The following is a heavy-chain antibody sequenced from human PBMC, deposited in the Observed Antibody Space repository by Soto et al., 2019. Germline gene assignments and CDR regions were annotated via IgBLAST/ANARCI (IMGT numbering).Heavy chain of an antibody. Sequence: GASVKVSCKASGGPFSSYAISWARQAPGQGLEWMGGIIPIFGTANYAQKFQGRVTITADESTSTAYMELSSLRSEDTAVYCCAREIAGTHIRRGYGPRRAHYNDYRIDVWGQGTTVSVTS. CDR3: AREIAGTHIRRGYGPRRAHYNDYRIDV. CDR2: IIPIFGTA. V-gene: IGHV1-69*13. CDR1: GGPFSSYA. D-gene: IGHD3-22*01. J-gene: IGHJ6*01.